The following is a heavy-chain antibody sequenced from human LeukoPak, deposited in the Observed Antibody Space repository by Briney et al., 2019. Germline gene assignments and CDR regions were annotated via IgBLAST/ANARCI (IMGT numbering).Heavy chain of an antibody. Sequence: ASVKASCKASGGTFSSYAISWVRQAPGQGLEWMGGIIPIFGTANYAQKFQGRVTITADESTSTAYMELSSLRSEDTAVYYCARDREYSSSSDRYYFDYWGQGTLVTVSS. CDR3: ARDREYSSSSDRYYFDY. CDR1: GGTFSSYA. J-gene: IGHJ4*02. CDR2: IIPIFGTA. V-gene: IGHV1-69*13. D-gene: IGHD6-6*01.